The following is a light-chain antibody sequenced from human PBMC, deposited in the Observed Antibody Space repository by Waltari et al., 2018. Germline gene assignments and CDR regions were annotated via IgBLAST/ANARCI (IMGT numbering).Light chain of an antibody. V-gene: IGLV1-44*01. J-gene: IGLJ2*01. CDR3: AVWDDSLDCLV. CDR1: SSSIKTNP. Sequence: QSALTQPPSASGTPGQRVTISCSGSSSSIKTNPVNWYQHLPGTAPKLLIYSTNQRTSGFPGLFSGSKSGSSASLAISVPPSEDEGDYYCAVWDDSLDCLVFGGVTKLTVL. CDR2: STN.